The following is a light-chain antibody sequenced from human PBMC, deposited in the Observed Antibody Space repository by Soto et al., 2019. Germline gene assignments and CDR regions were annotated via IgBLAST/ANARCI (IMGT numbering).Light chain of an antibody. J-gene: IGKJ4*01. CDR1: QSVSSN. V-gene: IGKV3-15*01. CDR2: NPS. Sequence: TLSVSPGERATLSCRASQSVSSNLAWYQQKPGRAPKLLIYNPSTRATGIPARFSGSGSGTEFTLTISSLQSEDFAIYYCQQYDNWPLTFGGGTKVDIK. CDR3: QQYDNWPLT.